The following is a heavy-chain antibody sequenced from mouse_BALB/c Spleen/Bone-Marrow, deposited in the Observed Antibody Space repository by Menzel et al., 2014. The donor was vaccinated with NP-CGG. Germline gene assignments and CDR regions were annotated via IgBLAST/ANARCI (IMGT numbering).Heavy chain of an antibody. J-gene: IGHJ4*01. V-gene: IGHV1S137*01. CDR2: ISSYYGDA. CDR3: ARSGKVRNAMDY. D-gene: IGHD2-14*01. CDR1: GYTFTDYA. Sequence: VMLVESGAELVRPGVSVKISCKGSGYTFTDYAIHWVKQSHAKSLEWIGLISSYYGDASYNQKFKGKATMTVDKSSSTAYMDLARPTSEDSAIYYCARSGKVRNAMDYWGQGTSVTVSS.